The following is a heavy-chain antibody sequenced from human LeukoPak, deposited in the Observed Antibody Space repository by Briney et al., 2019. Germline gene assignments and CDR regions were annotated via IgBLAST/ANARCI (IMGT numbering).Heavy chain of an antibody. D-gene: IGHD3-16*01. Sequence: GGSLRLSCSASGFIFSSYAMHWVRQAPGKGLEYVSAVSSNGGSTFYADSVKGRFTISRDNSKNTLYLQMNSLRAEDTAVYYCARAPPEMITFGYVDYWGQGTLVTVSS. J-gene: IGHJ4*02. V-gene: IGHV3-64*04. CDR3: ARAPPEMITFGYVDY. CDR2: VSSNGGST. CDR1: GFIFSSYA.